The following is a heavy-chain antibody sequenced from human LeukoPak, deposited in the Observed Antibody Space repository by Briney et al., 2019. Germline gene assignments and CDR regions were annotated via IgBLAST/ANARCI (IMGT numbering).Heavy chain of an antibody. CDR1: GGSFSGYY. V-gene: IGHV4-34*01. J-gene: IGHJ4*02. D-gene: IGHD5-12*01. CDR2: INHSGST. Sequence: SETLSLTCAVYGGSFSGYYWSWIRQPPGKGLEWIGEINHSGSTNYNPSLKSRVTISVDTSKNQFSLKLSPVTAADTAVYYCARWFRDGYNYLAGPKFDYWGQGTLVTVSS. CDR3: ARWFRDGYNYLAGPKFDY.